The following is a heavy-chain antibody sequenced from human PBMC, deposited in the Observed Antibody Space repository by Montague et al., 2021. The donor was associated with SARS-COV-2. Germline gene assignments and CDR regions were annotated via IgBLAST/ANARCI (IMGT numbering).Heavy chain of an antibody. D-gene: IGHD5-18*01. CDR2: ISGSGGST. Sequence: PRLSCAASGSTFSSYAMSWVRQAPGKGLEWVSAISGSGGSTYYADSVKGRFTISRGNSKNTLYLQMNSLRAEDTAVYYCAKASWIQLWFRTPYFDYWGQGTLVTVSS. CDR3: AKASWIQLWFRTPYFDY. J-gene: IGHJ4*02. V-gene: IGHV3-23*01. CDR1: GSTFSSYA.